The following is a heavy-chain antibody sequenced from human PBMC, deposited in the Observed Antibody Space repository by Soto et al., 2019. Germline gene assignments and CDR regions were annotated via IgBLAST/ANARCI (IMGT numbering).Heavy chain of an antibody. J-gene: IGHJ4*02. CDR2: IIPIFNST. CDR3: AREGRGKKAGYNGLVSLGY. CDR1: GSRFSNYV. D-gene: IGHD2-2*02. Sequence: QVQLVQSGAEVKTPGSSLKVSCKVSGSRFSNYVISWVRQAPGHGLEWLGRIIPIFNSTKYAQSFQGRVTITADQFTRKASLELSSLRSDDTAVYYCAREGRGKKAGYNGLVSLGYWGQGALVTVSS. V-gene: IGHV1-69*01.